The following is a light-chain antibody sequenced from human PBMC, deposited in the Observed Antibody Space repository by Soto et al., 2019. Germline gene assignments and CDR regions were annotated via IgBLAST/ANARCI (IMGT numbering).Light chain of an antibody. CDR3: QQRSNWPWT. CDR2: DAS. V-gene: IGKV3-11*01. J-gene: IGKJ1*01. CDR1: QSVSSY. Sequence: EIVLTQSTATLSLSPGERATLSCRASQSVSSYLAWYQQKPGQAPRLLIYDASNRATGIPARFSGSGSGTEFTLTISSLEPEDFAVYYCQQRSNWPWTFGQGTKVEIK.